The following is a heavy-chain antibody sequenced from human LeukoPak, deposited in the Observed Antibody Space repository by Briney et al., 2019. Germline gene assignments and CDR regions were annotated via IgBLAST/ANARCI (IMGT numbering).Heavy chain of an antibody. Sequence: GGSLRLSCAASGFTFSSYSMNWVRQTPGKGLEWVSSISSSSSYIYYADSVKGRFTISRDNSKNTLYLQMNSLRAEDTAVYYCARDQAVYANYYYYGMDVWGQGTTVTVSS. CDR1: GFTFSSYS. CDR2: ISSSSSYI. CDR3: ARDQAVYANYYYYGMDV. J-gene: IGHJ6*02. V-gene: IGHV3-21*01. D-gene: IGHD2-8*01.